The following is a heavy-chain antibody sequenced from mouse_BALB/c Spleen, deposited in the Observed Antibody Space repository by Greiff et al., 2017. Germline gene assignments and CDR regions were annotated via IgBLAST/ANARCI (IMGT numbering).Heavy chain of an antibody. D-gene: IGHD2-14*01. J-gene: IGHJ4*01. CDR3: ARARYDEYAMDY. CDR2: INPSNGRT. Sequence: QVQLQQPGAELVKPGASVKLSCKASGYTFTSYWMHWVKQRPGQGLEWIGDINPSNGRTNYNEKFKSKATLTVDKSSSTAYMQLSSLTSEDSAVYYCARARYDEYAMDYWGQGTSVTVSS. V-gene: IGHV1S81*02. CDR1: GYTFTSYW.